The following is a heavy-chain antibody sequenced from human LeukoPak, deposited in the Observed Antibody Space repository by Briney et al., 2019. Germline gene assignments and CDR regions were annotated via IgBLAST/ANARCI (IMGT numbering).Heavy chain of an antibody. V-gene: IGHV1-18*01. Sequence: ASVKVSCKASGYTFTSYGISWVRQAPGQGLEWMGWISAYNGNTNYAQKLQGRVTMTTDTSTSTAYMELRSLRSDDTAVYYCARHPYDPNYYYYYMDIWGKGTTVTISS. CDR3: ARHPYDPNYYYYYMDI. CDR2: ISAYNGNT. J-gene: IGHJ6*03. D-gene: IGHD2-21*01. CDR1: GYTFTSYG.